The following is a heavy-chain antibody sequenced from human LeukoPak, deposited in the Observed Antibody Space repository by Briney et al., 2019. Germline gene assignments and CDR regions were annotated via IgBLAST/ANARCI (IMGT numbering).Heavy chain of an antibody. D-gene: IGHD3-3*01. Sequence: SETLSLTCTVSGGSISSYYWSWIRQPPGKGLEWIGYIYYSGSTNYNPSLKSRVTISVDTSKNQFSLKLSSVTAADTAVYYCARGYYDFWSGYYNLGYDYWGQGTLVTVSS. CDR3: ARGYYDFWSGYYNLGYDY. J-gene: IGHJ4*02. CDR2: IYYSGST. V-gene: IGHV4-59*12. CDR1: GGSISSYY.